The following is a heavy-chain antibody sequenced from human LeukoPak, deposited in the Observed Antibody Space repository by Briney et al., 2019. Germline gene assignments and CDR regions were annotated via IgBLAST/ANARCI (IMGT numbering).Heavy chain of an antibody. CDR2: IYHSGST. CDR3: ARGPPSGDYYFDY. D-gene: IGHD3-10*01. CDR1: GYSISSGYY. J-gene: IGHJ4*02. V-gene: IGHV4-38-2*01. Sequence: PSETLSLTCAVSGYSISSGYYWGWIRQPPGKGLEWIGSIYHSGSTYYNPSLKSRVTISVDTSKNQFSLKLSSVTAADTAVYYCARGPPSGDYYFDYWGQGTLVTASS.